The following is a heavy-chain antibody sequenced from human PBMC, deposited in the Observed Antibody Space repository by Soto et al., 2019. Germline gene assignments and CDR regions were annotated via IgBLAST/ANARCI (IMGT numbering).Heavy chain of an antibody. CDR3: ARGRFGELLPTEYYFDY. CDR2: IWYDGSNK. CDR1: GFTFSSYG. J-gene: IGHJ4*02. Sequence: GGSLRLSCAASGFTFSSYGMHWVRQAPGKGLEWVAVIWYDGSNKYYADSVKGRFTISRDNSKNTLYLQMNSLRAEDTAVYYCARGRFGELLPTEYYFDYWGQGTLVTVSS. V-gene: IGHV3-33*01. D-gene: IGHD3-10*01.